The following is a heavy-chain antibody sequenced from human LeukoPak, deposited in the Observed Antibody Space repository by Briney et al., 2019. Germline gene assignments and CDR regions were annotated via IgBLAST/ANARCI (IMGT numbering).Heavy chain of an antibody. Sequence: RGSLCPSPALTVSTATLVPMRAVRQAPGKGLEWVSVIYSGGSTYYADSVKGRFTISRDNSKNTLYLQMNSLRGEDTAVYYCVHDTGAFDSWGQGTVVTVSS. V-gene: IGHV3-53*01. CDR2: IYSGGST. J-gene: IGHJ4*02. CDR1: VSTATLVP. CDR3: VHDTGAFDS. D-gene: IGHD3-22*01.